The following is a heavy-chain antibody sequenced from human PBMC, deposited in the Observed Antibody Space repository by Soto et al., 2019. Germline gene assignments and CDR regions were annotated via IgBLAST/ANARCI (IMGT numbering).Heavy chain of an antibody. CDR2: IYWDEDK. D-gene: IGHD2-15*01. CDR1: GFSLSSSGVG. Sequence: QITLKESGPPLVKPTQTLTLTCTFSGFSLSSSGVGVGWIRQPPGKAPEWLALIYWDEDKRYSPSLKTRLTITKDTSTNEVVLTMTNMAPVDTGTYYCAHKGGRGAGMDVWDQGTTVTVSS. J-gene: IGHJ6*02. V-gene: IGHV2-5*02. CDR3: AHKGGRGAGMDV.